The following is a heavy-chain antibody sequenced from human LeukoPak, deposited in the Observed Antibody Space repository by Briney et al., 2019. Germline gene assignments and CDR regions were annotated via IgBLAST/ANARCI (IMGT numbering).Heavy chain of an antibody. D-gene: IGHD4/OR15-4a*01. J-gene: IGHJ4*02. V-gene: IGHV3-21*01. CDR2: IISSGSAI. CDR3: ARDANYLADF. Sequence: PGRSLRLSCAVSGFTFSSYSMNWVSQAPGKGLEWVSSIISSGSAIYYADSVKGRFTISRDNTKNSLFLQMNTLRAEDTAVYYCARDANYLADFWGQGTLVTVSS. CDR1: GFTFSSYS.